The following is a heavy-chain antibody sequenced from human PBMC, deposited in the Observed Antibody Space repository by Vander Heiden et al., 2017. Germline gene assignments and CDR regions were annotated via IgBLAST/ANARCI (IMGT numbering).Heavy chain of an antibody. CDR1: GYTFTSYD. J-gene: IGHJ4*02. CDR3: ARDLNPNTGSRGAFDF. Sequence: QVQLVQSGAEVKKPGPSVKVSCKASGYTFTSYDINWVRQATGQGLEWMGWMNPNSGNTGYAQKFQGRVTMTRNTSISTAYMELSSLRSEDTAVYYCARDLNPNTGSRGAFDFWGQGTLVTVSS. CDR2: MNPNSGNT. D-gene: IGHD1-26*01. V-gene: IGHV1-8*01.